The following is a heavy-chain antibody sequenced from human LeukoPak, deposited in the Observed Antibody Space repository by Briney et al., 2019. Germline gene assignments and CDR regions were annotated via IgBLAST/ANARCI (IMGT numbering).Heavy chain of an antibody. J-gene: IGHJ4*02. CDR2: LYSGGTT. CDR1: GFTVSSYS. Sequence: GSLRRSCAASGFTVSSYSMSWVRQAPEIGLEWVSVLYSGGTTYYADSVKGRFTISRDNSKNTLYLQMDSLRAEDTAVYYCAREPGTDYRKYYFDYWGQGTLVTVSP. CDR3: AREPGTDYRKYYFDY. V-gene: IGHV3-53*01. D-gene: IGHD1-14*01.